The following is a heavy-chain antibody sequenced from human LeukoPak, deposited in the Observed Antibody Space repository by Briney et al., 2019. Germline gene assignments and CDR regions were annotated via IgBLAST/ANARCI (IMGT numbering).Heavy chain of an antibody. V-gene: IGHV1-18*04. D-gene: IGHD4-17*01. CDR3: ARPGNYGETLDAFDI. J-gene: IGHJ3*02. CDR2: ISVYNGNT. Sequence: ASVKDSCKASGYTFTGYYMHWVRQAPGQGLEWMGWISVYNGNTNYAQKLQGRVTMTTDTSTSTAYMELRSLRSDDTAVYYCARPGNYGETLDAFDIWGQGTMVTVSS. CDR1: GYTFTGYY.